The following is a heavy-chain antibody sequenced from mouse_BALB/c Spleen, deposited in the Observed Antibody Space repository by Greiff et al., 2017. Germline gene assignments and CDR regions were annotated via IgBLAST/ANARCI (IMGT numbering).Heavy chain of an antibody. CDR2: INPSSGYT. J-gene: IGHJ3*01. V-gene: IGHV1-4*01. D-gene: IGHD3-1*01. CDR1: GYTFTSYT. CDR3: ARVSSGYGGPFAY. Sequence: VQLVESGAELARPGASVKMSCKASGYTFTSYTMHWVKQRPGQGLEWIGYINPSSGYTNYNQKFKDKATLTADKSSSTAYMQLSSLTSEDSAVYYCARVSSGYGGPFAYWGQGTLVTVSA.